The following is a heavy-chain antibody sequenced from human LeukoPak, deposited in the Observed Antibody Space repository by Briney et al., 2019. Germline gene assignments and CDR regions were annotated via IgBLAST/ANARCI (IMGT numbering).Heavy chain of an antibody. CDR2: ISSSSSYI. Sequence: PGGSLRLSCVASGFTFSSYSMNWVRQAPGKGLEWVSSISSSSSYIYYADSVKGRFTISRDNAKNSLYLQMNSLRAEDTAVYYCARDSTVAGGIGDFDYWGQGTLVTVSS. V-gene: IGHV3-21*01. D-gene: IGHD6-19*01. CDR3: ARDSTVAGGIGDFDY. J-gene: IGHJ4*02. CDR1: GFTFSSYS.